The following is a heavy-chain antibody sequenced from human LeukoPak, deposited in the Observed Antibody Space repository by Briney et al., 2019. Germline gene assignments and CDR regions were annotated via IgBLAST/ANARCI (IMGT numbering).Heavy chain of an antibody. Sequence: SETLSLTCTVSGGSISSTSYYWGWIRQPPGKGLEWIGSIYYSGSTYYNPSLKSRVTISVDTSKNQFSLKLSSVTAADTAVYYCARLVVGTYYYDSSGYRFTSSFDYWGQGTLVTVSS. J-gene: IGHJ4*02. D-gene: IGHD3-22*01. CDR1: GGSISSTSYY. CDR2: IYYSGST. V-gene: IGHV4-39*01. CDR3: ARLVVGTYYYDSSGYRFTSSFDY.